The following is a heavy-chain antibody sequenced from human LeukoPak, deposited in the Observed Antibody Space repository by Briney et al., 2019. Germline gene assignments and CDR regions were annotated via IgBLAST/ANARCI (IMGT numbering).Heavy chain of an antibody. V-gene: IGHV5-51*01. Sequence: GESLKISCKGSGYSFTSYWIGWVRQMPGKGLEWMGIIYPGDSDTRYSPSFQGQVTISADKSISTAYLQWSSLKASDTAMYYCARLGASSGWYVGFDYWGQGTLVTVSS. CDR1: GYSFTSYW. CDR2: IYPGDSDT. CDR3: ARLGASSGWYVGFDY. D-gene: IGHD6-19*01. J-gene: IGHJ4*02.